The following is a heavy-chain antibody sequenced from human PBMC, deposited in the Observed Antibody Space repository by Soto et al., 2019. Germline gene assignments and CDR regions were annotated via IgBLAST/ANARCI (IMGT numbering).Heavy chain of an antibody. Sequence: QVQLVQSGAEVKKPGSSVKVSCKASGGTFSSYAISWVRQAPGQGLEWMGGIIPIFGTANYAQKFQGRVTITADECTSTAYMELSSLRSEDTAVYYWARGGGAACEPPYYYYYGMDVWGQGTTVTVSS. CDR2: IIPIFGTA. CDR1: GGTFSSYA. CDR3: ARGGGAACEPPYYYYYGMDV. V-gene: IGHV1-69*01. J-gene: IGHJ6*02. D-gene: IGHD6-13*01.